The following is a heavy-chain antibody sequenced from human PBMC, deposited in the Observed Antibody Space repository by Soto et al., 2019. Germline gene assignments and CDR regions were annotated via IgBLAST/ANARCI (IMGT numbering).Heavy chain of an antibody. Sequence: ASVKVSCKASGYTFTSYGIHWVRQAPGQRLEWMGWISAANGDTKYSPKFQGRVTITRDTSASTAYMELSSLRSEDTAVYYCVRRHVSATGIDWFDPLGQGTLVTVSS. V-gene: IGHV1-3*01. CDR3: VRRHVSATGIDWFDP. J-gene: IGHJ5*02. D-gene: IGHD6-13*01. CDR2: ISAANGDT. CDR1: GYTFTSYG.